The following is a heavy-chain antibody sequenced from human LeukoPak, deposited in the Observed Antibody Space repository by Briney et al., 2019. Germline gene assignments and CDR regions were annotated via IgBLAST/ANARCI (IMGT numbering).Heavy chain of an antibody. Sequence: GGSLRLSCAASGFTISSYAMSWVRQAPGKGLEWVSAISGSGGSTYYADSVKGRFTISRDNSKNTLYLQMNSLRAEDTAVYYCAKAGGGNSRYYFDYWGQGTLVTVSS. CDR2: ISGSGGST. D-gene: IGHD4-23*01. CDR3: AKAGGGNSRYYFDY. V-gene: IGHV3-23*01. CDR1: GFTISSYA. J-gene: IGHJ4*02.